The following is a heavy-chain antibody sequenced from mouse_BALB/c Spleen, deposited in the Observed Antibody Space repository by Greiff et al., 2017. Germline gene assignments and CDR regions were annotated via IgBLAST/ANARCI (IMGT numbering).Heavy chain of an antibody. CDR3: TRDVTRAWFAY. V-gene: IGHV1-15*01. Sequence: VQLQQSGAELVRPGASVTLSCKASGYTFTDYEMHWVKQTPVHGLEWIGAIDPETGGTAYNQKFKGKATLTADKSSSTAYMELRSLTSEDSAVYYCTRDVTRAWFAYWGQGTLVTVSA. CDR2: IDPETGGT. J-gene: IGHJ3*01. CDR1: GYTFTDYE. D-gene: IGHD2-13*01.